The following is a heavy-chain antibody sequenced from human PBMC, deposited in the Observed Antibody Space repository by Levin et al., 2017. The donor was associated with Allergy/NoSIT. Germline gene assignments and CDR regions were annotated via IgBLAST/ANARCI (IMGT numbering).Heavy chain of an antibody. V-gene: IGHV4-59*01. CDR2: ISDSEST. CDR1: GDSISGYY. J-gene: IGHJ4*02. CDR3: ARDHCSGGSCYFDY. Sequence: ESLKISCTVSGDSISGYYWSWIRQPPGKGLEWIGYISDSESTNYNPSLKSRVSISVDTSKKQFSLQVTSVTAADTALYYCARDHCSGGSCYFDYWGQGTLVTVSS. D-gene: IGHD2-15*01.